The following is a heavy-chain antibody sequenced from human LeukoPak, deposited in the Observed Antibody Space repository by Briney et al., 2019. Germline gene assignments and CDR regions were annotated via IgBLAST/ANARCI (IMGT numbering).Heavy chain of an antibody. V-gene: IGHV3-48*01. D-gene: IGHD2-15*01. CDR3: ARDSDPFIGYYDY. J-gene: IGHJ4*02. Sequence: GGSLRLSCAASGFTFRNYNMNWVRQAPGKGLEWVSYISSSSSTIYYAGPVKGRFTISRDNAKNSLYLQMNSLRAEDTAVYYCARDSDPFIGYYDYWGQGTLVTVSS. CDR1: GFTFRNYN. CDR2: ISSSSSTI.